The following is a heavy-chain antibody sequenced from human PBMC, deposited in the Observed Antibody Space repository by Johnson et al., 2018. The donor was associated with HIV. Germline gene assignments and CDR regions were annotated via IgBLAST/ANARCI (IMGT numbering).Heavy chain of an antibody. CDR3: ARPGGDYSAFDI. D-gene: IGHD4-17*01. CDR1: GFTFSSYT. Sequence: QMQLVESGGGVVQPGRSLRLSCAASGFTFSSYTMHWVRQAPGKGLEWVAVISFDGANTYYADSVKGRFTISRDNSKNTLYLQMNSLRAEDTAVYYCARPGGDYSAFDIWGQGTMVTVSS. J-gene: IGHJ3*02. V-gene: IGHV3-30*04. CDR2: ISFDGANT.